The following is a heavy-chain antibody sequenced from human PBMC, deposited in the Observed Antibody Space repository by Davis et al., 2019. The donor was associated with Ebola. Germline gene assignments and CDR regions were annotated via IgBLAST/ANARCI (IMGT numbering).Heavy chain of an antibody. V-gene: IGHV3-73*01. CDR2: IRSKANSYAT. CDR3: TCTYGETDY. Sequence: GGSLRLSCTTSGFTFGDYAMTWVRQAPGRGLEWVGRIRSKANSYATAYAASVKGRFTISRDDSKNTAYLQMNSLKTEDTAVYYCTCTYGETDYWGQGTLVTVSS. CDR1: GFTFGDYA. J-gene: IGHJ4*02. D-gene: IGHD4-17*01.